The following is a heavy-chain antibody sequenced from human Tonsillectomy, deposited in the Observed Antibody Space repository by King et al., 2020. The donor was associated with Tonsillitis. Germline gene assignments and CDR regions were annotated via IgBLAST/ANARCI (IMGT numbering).Heavy chain of an antibody. V-gene: IGHV4-59*08. D-gene: IGHD3-10*01. CDR3: AGHRITVVRGVTGYFDY. CDR1: DGSISSYY. J-gene: IGHJ4*02. Sequence: QLQESGPGLVKPSETLSLTCTVSDGSISSYYWSWIRQPPGKGLEWVGYISNIGSTNYHPSLKSRVTISVDTSKNQFSLKLSSCTAADTAVYYCAGHRITVVRGVTGYFDYWGQGTLVTVSS. CDR2: ISNIGST.